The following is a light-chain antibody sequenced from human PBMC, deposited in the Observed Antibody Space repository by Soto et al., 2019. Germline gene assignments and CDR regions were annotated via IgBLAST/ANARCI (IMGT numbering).Light chain of an antibody. CDR2: GAS. J-gene: IGKJ2*01. V-gene: IGKV3-20*01. Sequence: EIVLTQSPGTLSLSPGERATLSCRASQTVSSSYLAWYQRKPGQAPRLLIHGASTRATGIPDRFSGSGSGTDFTLTISRLEPEDFAVYYCQQYGSSLYTFGQGTKLEIK. CDR3: QQYGSSLYT. CDR1: QTVSSSY.